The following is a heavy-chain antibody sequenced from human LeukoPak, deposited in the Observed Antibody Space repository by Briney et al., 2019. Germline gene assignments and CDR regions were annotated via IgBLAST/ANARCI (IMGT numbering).Heavy chain of an antibody. J-gene: IGHJ4*02. CDR3: ARGPVVATAPLDY. CDR1: GRTFSSYA. CDR2: IIPILGIA. V-gene: IGHV1-69*04. Sequence: SVKVSCKASGRTFSSYAISWVRQAPGQGLEWMGRIIPILGIANYAQKFQGRVTITADKSTSTAYMELSSLRSEDTAVYYCARGPVVATAPLDYWGQGTLVTVSS. D-gene: IGHD5-12*01.